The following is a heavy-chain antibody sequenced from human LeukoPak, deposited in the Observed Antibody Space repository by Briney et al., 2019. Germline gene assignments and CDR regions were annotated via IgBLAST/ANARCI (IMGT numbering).Heavy chain of an antibody. Sequence: PSETLSLTCTVSGGSISSYYWSWIRQRPGKGLEWIVYIYYSGSTNYNPSLKSRVTISVDTSKNQFSLKLSSVTAADTAVYYCAREARAAAGNNYYSYMAVWGKGTTVTVSS. CDR1: GGSISSYY. CDR3: AREARAAAGNNYYSYMAV. CDR2: IYYSGST. V-gene: IGHV4-59*01. J-gene: IGHJ6*03. D-gene: IGHD6-13*01.